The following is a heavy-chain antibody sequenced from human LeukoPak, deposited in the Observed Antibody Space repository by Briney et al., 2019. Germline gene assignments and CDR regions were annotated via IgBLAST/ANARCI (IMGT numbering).Heavy chain of an antibody. CDR3: GRRRGMGSLDY. CDR1: GFTFSSYW. V-gene: IGHV3-7*03. Sequence: GGSLRLSCAASGFTFSSYWMSWVRQAPGKGLEWVANIKQYGSEKNCVDSVRGRFTISRDNAKNSLYLQMNSLRAEDTAVYYCGRRRGMGSLDYWGQGTLVTVSS. J-gene: IGHJ4*02. D-gene: IGHD2-8*01. CDR2: IKQYGSEK.